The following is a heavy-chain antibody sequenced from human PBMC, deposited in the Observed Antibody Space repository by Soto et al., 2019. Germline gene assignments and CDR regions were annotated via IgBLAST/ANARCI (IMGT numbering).Heavy chain of an antibody. J-gene: IGHJ3*02. CDR1: GYSFTSYW. CDR3: ARLMLYYYDSSGYFSGPRAFDI. D-gene: IGHD3-22*01. V-gene: IGHV5-51*01. Sequence: PGESLKISCKGSGYSFTSYWIGWVRQMPGKGLEWMGIIYPGDSDTRYSPSFQGQVTISADKSISTAYLQWSSLKASDTAMYYCARLMLYYYDSSGYFSGPRAFDIWGQGTMVTVSS. CDR2: IYPGDSDT.